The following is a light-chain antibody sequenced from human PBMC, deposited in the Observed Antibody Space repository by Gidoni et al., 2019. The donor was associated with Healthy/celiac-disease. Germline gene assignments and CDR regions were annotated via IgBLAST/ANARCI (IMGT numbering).Light chain of an antibody. Sequence: EIVLTQPPATLSLSPGERATLSCRASQSVSSYLAWYQQKPGQAPRLLIYDASNRATGIPARFSGSGSETDFTLTISSLEPEDFAVYYCQRRSNWLRAFGGGTKVEIK. CDR3: QRRSNWLRA. CDR1: QSVSSY. J-gene: IGKJ4*01. V-gene: IGKV3-11*01. CDR2: DAS.